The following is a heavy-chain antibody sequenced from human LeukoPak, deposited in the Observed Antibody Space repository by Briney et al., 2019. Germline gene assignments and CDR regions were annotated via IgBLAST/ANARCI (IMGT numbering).Heavy chain of an antibody. CDR3: ARGALGYYYDSSGPDY. D-gene: IGHD3-22*01. J-gene: IGHJ4*02. V-gene: IGHV3-66*01. Sequence: GGSLRLSCAASGFTFSSYAMSWVRQAPGKGLEWVSVIYSGGSTYYADSVKGRFTISRDNSKNTLYLQMNSLRAEDTAVYYCARGALGYYYDSSGPDYWGQGTLVTVSS. CDR2: IYSGGST. CDR1: GFTFSSYA.